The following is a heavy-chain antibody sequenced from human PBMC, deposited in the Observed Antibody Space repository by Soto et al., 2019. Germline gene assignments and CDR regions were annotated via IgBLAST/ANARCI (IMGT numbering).Heavy chain of an antibody. CDR2: ISSSSSYI. D-gene: IGHD3-3*01. CDR1: GFTFSSYS. CDR3: ARDQGITIFGVVMKSICMDV. V-gene: IGHV3-21*01. Sequence: EVQLVESGGGLAKPGGSLRLSCAASGFTFSSYSMNWVRQAPGKGLEWVSSISSSSSYIYYADSVKGRFTISRDNAKNSLYLQMNSLRAEDTAVYYCARDQGITIFGVVMKSICMDVWGQGTTVTVSS. J-gene: IGHJ6*02.